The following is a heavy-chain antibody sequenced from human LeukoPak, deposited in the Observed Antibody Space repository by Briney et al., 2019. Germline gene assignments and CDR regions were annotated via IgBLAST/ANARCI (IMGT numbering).Heavy chain of an antibody. D-gene: IGHD6-19*01. CDR3: ARVRQSLEYIDY. J-gene: IGHJ4*02. CDR1: GGSISSYY. CDR2: SGST. V-gene: IGHV4-59*01. Sequence: PSETLSLTCTVPGGSISSYYWSWIRQPPGKGLEWIGYSGSTNYNPSLKSRVTISVDTSKNQFSLKLTSVTAADTAVYYCARVRQSLEYIDYWGQGTLVSVSS.